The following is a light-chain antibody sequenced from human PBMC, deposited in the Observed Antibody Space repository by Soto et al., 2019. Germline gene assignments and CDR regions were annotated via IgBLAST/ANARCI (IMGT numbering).Light chain of an antibody. CDR2: DAS. CDR3: QQYNTYPYT. V-gene: IGKV1-5*01. Sequence: DIQMTQSPSTLSASVGDRVTITCRASQSISRWLVWYQQKPGKAPKLLIYDASSLESGVPSRFSGSGSGTEFTLTITSLQPDDFATYYCQQYNTYPYTFGQGTKLEIK. J-gene: IGKJ2*01. CDR1: QSISRW.